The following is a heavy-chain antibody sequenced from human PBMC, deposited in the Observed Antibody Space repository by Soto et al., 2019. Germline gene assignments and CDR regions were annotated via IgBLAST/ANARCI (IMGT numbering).Heavy chain of an antibody. D-gene: IGHD3-3*01. CDR2: ISWDDDK. CDR1: GVSLITSGEA. V-gene: IGHV2-5*02. J-gene: IGHJ3*01. Sequence: AVPTLGNPTQTLTLTCTFSGVSLITSGEAVGWIRQPPGKALEWLALISWDDDKRYRPSLKRRLTIAKETSQNQVVLRMTNLDPVDTATYYCAHDWNVRGVVTFDFWGQGTMVTVSS. CDR3: AHDWNVRGVVTFDF.